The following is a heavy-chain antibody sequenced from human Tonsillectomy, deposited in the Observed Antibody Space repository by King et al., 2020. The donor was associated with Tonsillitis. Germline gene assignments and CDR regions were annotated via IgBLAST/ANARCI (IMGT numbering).Heavy chain of an antibody. CDR3: ARHCLVPQSMIVVAMAFDY. J-gene: IGHJ4*02. CDR2: IYYSGST. V-gene: IGHV4-59*08. D-gene: IGHD3-22*01. CDR1: GGSISSYY. Sequence: QLQESGPGLVKPSETLSLTCTVSGGSISSYYWSWIRQPPGKGLEWIGYIYYSGSTNYNPSLKSRVTISVDTSKNQFSLKLSSVTTADTAVYYCARHCLVPQSMIVVAMAFDYWGQGTLVTVSS.